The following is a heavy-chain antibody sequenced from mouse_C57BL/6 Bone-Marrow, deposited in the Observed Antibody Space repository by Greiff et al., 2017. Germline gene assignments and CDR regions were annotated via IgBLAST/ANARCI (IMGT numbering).Heavy chain of an antibody. Sequence: VQLQQSGPELVKPGASVKISCKASGYSFTGHYMNWVKQSPEKSLEWIGEINPSTGGTTYNQKFKAKATLTVDKSSSTAYMQLKSLTSEDSAVYYCARKLGFFDYWGQGTTLTVSS. CDR1: GYSFTGHY. CDR2: INPSTGGT. D-gene: IGHD3-1*01. V-gene: IGHV1-42*01. J-gene: IGHJ2*01. CDR3: ARKLGFFDY.